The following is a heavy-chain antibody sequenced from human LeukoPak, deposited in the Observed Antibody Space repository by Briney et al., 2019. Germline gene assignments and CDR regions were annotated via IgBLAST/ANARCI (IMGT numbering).Heavy chain of an antibody. V-gene: IGHV4-34*01. CDR2: INHSGST. D-gene: IGHD3-9*01. J-gene: IGHJ3*02. CDR3: ARERPLFDILTGPDAFDI. Sequence: SETLSLTCAVYGGSFSGYYWSWIRQPPGKGLEWIGEINHSGSTNYNPSLKSRVTISVDTSKNQFSLKLSSVTAADTAVYYCARERPLFDILTGPDAFDIWGQGTMVTVSS. CDR1: GGSFSGYY.